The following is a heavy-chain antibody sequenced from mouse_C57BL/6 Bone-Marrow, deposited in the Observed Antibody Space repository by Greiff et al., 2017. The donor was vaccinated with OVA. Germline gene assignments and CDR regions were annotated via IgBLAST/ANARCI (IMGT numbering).Heavy chain of an antibody. J-gene: IGHJ4*01. CDR1: GYTFADYY. CDR2: INPYNGGT. D-gene: IGHD4-1*01. Sequence: VQLKQSGPVLVKPGASVKMSCKASGYTFADYYMNWVKQSHGKSLEWIGVINPYNGGTSYNQKFKGKATLTVDKSSSTAYMELNSLTSEDSAVYYCARSPLGLAMDYWGQGTSVTVSS. V-gene: IGHV1-19*01. CDR3: ARSPLGLAMDY.